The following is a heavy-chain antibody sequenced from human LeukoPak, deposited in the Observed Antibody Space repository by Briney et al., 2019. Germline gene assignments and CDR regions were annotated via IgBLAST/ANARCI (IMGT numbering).Heavy chain of an antibody. CDR3: ARVLWFGELLPPLDY. V-gene: IGHV3-7*01. D-gene: IGHD3-10*01. CDR1: GFTFSSYW. CDR2: TKQDGSEK. Sequence: GGSLRLSCAASGFTFSSYWMSWVRQAPGKGLEGVANTKQDGSEKYYVDSVKGRFTISRDNAKNSLYLQMNSLRAEDTAVYYCARVLWFGELLPPLDYWGQGTLVTVSS. J-gene: IGHJ4*02.